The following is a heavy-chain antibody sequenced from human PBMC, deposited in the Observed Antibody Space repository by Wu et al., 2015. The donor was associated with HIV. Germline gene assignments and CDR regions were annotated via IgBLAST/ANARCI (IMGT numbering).Heavy chain of an antibody. J-gene: IGHJ4*02. CDR3: AVLYSVERDKAIFDH. CDR2: MNPNSGNT. D-gene: IGHD3-16*01. Sequence: QVQLIQSGAEVKKPGASVKVSCKASGYTFTSYDINWVRQATGQGLEWMGWMNPNSGNTGYRQRFQGRVTMTRNNSISTAYMELSSLRSEDTAVYYCAVLYSVERDKAIFDHWGQGTLVTVSS. CDR1: GYTFTSYD. V-gene: IGHV1-8*01.